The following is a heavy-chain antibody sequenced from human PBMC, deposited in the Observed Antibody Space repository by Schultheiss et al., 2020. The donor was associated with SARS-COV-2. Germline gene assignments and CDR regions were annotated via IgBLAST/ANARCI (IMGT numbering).Heavy chain of an antibody. V-gene: IGHV4-59*01. CDR2: IYYSGST. D-gene: IGHD1-26*01. J-gene: IGHJ6*02. Sequence: SETLSLTCTVSGGSISSYYWSWIRQPPGKGLEWIGYIYYSGSTNYNPSLKSRVTISVDTSKNQFSLKLSSVTAADTAVYYCARGGGSYYEPRDYYGMDVWGQGTTVTVSS. CDR1: GGSISSYY. CDR3: ARGGGSYYEPRDYYGMDV.